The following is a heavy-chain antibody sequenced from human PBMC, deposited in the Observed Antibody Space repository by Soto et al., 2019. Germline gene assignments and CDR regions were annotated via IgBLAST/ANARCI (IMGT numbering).Heavy chain of an antibody. V-gene: IGHV3-53*04. Sequence: EVQLLESGGGLVQPGGSLRLSCAASGFAVNTNYMSWVRQAPGRGLEWVSIMYTVGSTYYADSVKGRFTISRDDSNNTLYLQMNSLRTEATAVYYCTTSNYYYVFQSWGQGALVAVSS. CDR2: MYTVGST. CDR1: GFAVNTNY. CDR3: TTSNYYYVFQS. D-gene: IGHD3-22*01. J-gene: IGHJ4*02.